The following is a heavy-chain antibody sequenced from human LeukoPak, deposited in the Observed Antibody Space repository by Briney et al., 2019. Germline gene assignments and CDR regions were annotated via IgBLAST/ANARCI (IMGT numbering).Heavy chain of an antibody. CDR1: GFTFSTYA. J-gene: IGHJ5*02. D-gene: IGHD5-12*01. CDR2: ISGSGGNT. CDR3: AKGRGAGWFNP. Sequence: GGSLRLSCAASGFTFSTYAMSWVRQAPGKGLEWVSTISGSGGNTYYADSVKGRFTISRDNSKNTLYLQMNSLRAEDTAVYYCAKGRGAGWFNPWGQGTLVTVSS. V-gene: IGHV3-23*01.